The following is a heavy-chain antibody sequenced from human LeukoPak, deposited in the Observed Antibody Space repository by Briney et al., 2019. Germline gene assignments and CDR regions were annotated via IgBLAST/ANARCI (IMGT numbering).Heavy chain of an antibody. CDR3: ARLVGYCSGGSCPEPYYFDY. Sequence: GESLKISCKGSGYSFTSYWIGWVRQMPGKGLEWMGIIYPGDSDTRYSPSFQGQVAISADKSISTAYLQWSSLKASDTAMYYCARLVGYCSGGSCPEPYYFDYWGQGTLVTVSS. CDR2: IYPGDSDT. V-gene: IGHV5-51*01. J-gene: IGHJ4*02. CDR1: GYSFTSYW. D-gene: IGHD2-15*01.